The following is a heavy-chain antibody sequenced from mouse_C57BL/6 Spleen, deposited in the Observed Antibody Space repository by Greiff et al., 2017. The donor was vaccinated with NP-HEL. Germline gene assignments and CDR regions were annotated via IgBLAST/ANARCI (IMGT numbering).Heavy chain of an antibody. Sequence: EVQLVESGGGLVKPGGSLKLSCAASGFTFSDYGMHWVRQAPEKGLEWVAYISSGSSTIYYADTVKGRFTISRDNAKNTLFLQMTSLRSEDTAMYYCAREGLTAWFAYWGQGTLVTVSA. J-gene: IGHJ3*01. D-gene: IGHD1-1*01. CDR1: GFTFSDYG. V-gene: IGHV5-17*01. CDR2: ISSGSSTI. CDR3: AREGLTAWFAY.